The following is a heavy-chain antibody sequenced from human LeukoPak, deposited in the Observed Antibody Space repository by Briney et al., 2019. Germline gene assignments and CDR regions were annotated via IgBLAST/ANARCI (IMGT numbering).Heavy chain of an antibody. J-gene: IGHJ4*02. V-gene: IGHV1-46*01. CDR1: GYTFSTYY. CDR3: ARANGGGLDY. Sequence: ASVKVSCKTSGYTFSTYYMHWVRQAPGQGLEWLGIIHPTDGRTSYTQKIQGRVTMTRDTATGTVYLELSSLRSEETAVYWCARANGGGLDYSGQGTLITVSS. CDR2: IHPTDGRT. D-gene: IGHD3-10*01.